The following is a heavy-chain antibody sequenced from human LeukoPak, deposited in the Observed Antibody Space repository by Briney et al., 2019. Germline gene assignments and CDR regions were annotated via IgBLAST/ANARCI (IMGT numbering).Heavy chain of an antibody. CDR1: GFTFDDYA. CDR2: VSKTGGSK. J-gene: IGHJ6*02. V-gene: IGHV3-9*01. CDR3: AKGKSDYYYSSGMDV. Sequence: GGSLRLSCAASGFTFDDYAMHWVRQAPGKGLEWVSGVSKTGGSKGYADSVKGRFTISRDNAKNSLYLHMNTLRAEDTALYYCAKGKSDYYYSSGMDVWGQGTTVTVSS.